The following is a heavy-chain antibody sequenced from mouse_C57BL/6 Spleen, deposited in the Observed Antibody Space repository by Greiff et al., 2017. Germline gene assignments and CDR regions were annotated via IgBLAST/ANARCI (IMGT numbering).Heavy chain of an antibody. CDR3: ARRVYGSSYGGYFDV. V-gene: IGHV1-82*01. CDR1: GYAFSSSW. J-gene: IGHJ1*03. CDR2: IYPGDGDT. Sequence: QVQLQQSGPELVKPGASVKISCKASGYAFSSSWMNWVKQRPGKGLEWIGRIYPGDGDTNYNGKFKGKATLTADKSSSTAYMQLSSLTSEDSAVYFCARRVYGSSYGGYFDVWGTGTTVTVSS. D-gene: IGHD1-1*01.